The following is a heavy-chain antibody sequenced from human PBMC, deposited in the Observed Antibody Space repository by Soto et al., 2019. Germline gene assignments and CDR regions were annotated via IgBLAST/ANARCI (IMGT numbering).Heavy chain of an antibody. J-gene: IGHJ4*02. Sequence: EVQLVESGGGLVQPGRSLRLSCAASGFTFDDYAMHWVRQAPGKGLEWVSGISWNSGSIGYADSVKGRFTISRDNAKNSLYLQMNSLRAEDTALYYCAKSRQNSYYFDYWGQGTLVTVSS. CDR2: ISWNSGSI. CDR3: AKSRQNSYYFDY. D-gene: IGHD1-7*01. CDR1: GFTFDDYA. V-gene: IGHV3-9*01.